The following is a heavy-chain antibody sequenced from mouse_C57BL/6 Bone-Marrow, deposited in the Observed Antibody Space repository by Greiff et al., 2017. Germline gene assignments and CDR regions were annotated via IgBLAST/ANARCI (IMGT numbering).Heavy chain of an antibody. D-gene: IGHD1-1*01. CDR1: GFTFSGYG. CDR3: AREGYYGAY. Sequence: EVQVVESGGDLVKPGGSLKLSCAASGFTFSGYGMSWVRQTPDKRLEWVATISSGGSYTYYPDSVKGRFTISRDNAKNTLYLQMSSLKSEDTAMYYCAREGYYGAYWGQGTLVTVSA. CDR2: ISSGGSYT. V-gene: IGHV5-6*01. J-gene: IGHJ3*01.